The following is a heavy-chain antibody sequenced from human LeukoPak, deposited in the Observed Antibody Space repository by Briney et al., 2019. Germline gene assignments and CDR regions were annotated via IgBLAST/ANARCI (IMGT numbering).Heavy chain of an antibody. Sequence: HPGGSLRLSCTASGFTFSSYGMHWVRQAPGKGLEWVAVIWYDGSNNYYTDSVKGRFTISRDNSKNTLYLQMNRLRAEDTAVYYCARSFYDILTGYSYWYFDLWGRGTLVTVSS. CDR2: IWYDGSNN. CDR1: GFTFSSYG. J-gene: IGHJ2*01. D-gene: IGHD3-9*01. CDR3: ARSFYDILTGYSYWYFDL. V-gene: IGHV3-33*01.